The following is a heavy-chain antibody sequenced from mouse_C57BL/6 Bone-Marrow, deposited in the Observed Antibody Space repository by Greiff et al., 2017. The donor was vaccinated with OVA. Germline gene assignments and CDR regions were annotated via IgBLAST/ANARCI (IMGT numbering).Heavy chain of an antibody. Sequence: EVQLQQSGPELVKPGASVKLSCKASGFTFTDYYMTWVKQIHGKSLEWIGDINHNSGGTSYNETFKGNVTLTGDKSSSTAYIELRSLTAADSAVYDCASELVVATRNYAMDYRGQGTSGTGSS. V-gene: IGHV1-26*01. CDR1: GFTFTDYY. CDR2: INHNSGGT. CDR3: ASELVVATRNYAMDY. J-gene: IGHJ4*01. D-gene: IGHD1-1*01.